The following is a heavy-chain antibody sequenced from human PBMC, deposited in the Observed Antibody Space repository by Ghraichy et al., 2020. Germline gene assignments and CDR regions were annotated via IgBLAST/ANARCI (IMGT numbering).Heavy chain of an antibody. CDR3: ARLLINKWFDP. J-gene: IGHJ5*02. CDR2: IYYSGST. D-gene: IGHD2-8*01. V-gene: IGHV4-61*01. CDR1: GGAVSSGSYF. Sequence: SETLSLTCTVSGGAVSSGSYFWSWIRQPPGKGLEWIGCIYYSGSTKYNPSLRSRVTISVDTSKNQFSLKLSSVTAADTAVYYCARLLINKWFDPWGQGTLVTVSS.